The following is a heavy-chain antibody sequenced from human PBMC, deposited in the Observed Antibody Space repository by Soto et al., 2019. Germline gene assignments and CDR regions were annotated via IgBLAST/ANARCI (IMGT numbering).Heavy chain of an antibody. CDR2: INHSGST. J-gene: IGHJ4*02. CDR3: ARNYGPNGDY. D-gene: IGHD4-17*01. V-gene: IGHV4-34*01. Sequence: QVQLQQWGAGLLKPSETLSLTCAVYGGSFSGYYWSWIRQPPGKGLEWIGEINHSGSTNYNPSLKSRVTISVDTSKNQFSLKLSSVTAADTAVYYCARNYGPNGDYWGQGTLVTVSS. CDR1: GGSFSGYY.